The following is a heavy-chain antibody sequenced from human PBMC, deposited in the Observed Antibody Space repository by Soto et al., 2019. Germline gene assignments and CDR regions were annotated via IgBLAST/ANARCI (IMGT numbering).Heavy chain of an antibody. Sequence: SQTLSLTCAISGDSVSSNSAAWNWIRQSPSRSLEWLGRTYYRSKWYNDYAVSVKSRITINPDTSKNQFSLQLNSVTPEDTAVYYCARDPQYRSGWPTYKYMDVWGKGTTVTLS. J-gene: IGHJ6*03. V-gene: IGHV6-1*01. CDR1: GDSVSSNSAA. CDR3: ARDPQYRSGWPTYKYMDV. CDR2: TYYRSKWYN. D-gene: IGHD6-19*01.